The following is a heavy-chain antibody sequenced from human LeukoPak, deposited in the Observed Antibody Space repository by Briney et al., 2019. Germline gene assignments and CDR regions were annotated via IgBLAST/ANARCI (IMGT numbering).Heavy chain of an antibody. CDR3: SRSLDY. V-gene: IGHV3-7*01. J-gene: IGHJ4*02. Sequence: PGGSLRLSCVASGFPFSGYWVYWVRQAPGKGMEWAANINQDGTNQYYAASVRGRFSISRDNAKNSLYLQMNSLRAEDTSVYYCSRSLDYLGQGALVTVSS. CDR2: INQDGTNQ. CDR1: GFPFSGYW.